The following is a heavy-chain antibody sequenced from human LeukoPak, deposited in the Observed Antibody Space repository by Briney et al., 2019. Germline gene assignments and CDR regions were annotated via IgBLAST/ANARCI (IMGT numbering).Heavy chain of an antibody. CDR2: INPNSGGT. D-gene: IGHD5-12*01. Sequence: ASVKVSCKASGYTFTGYYMHWVRQAPGQGFEWMGWINPNSGGTNYAQKFQGRVTMTRDTSISTAYMELSRLRSDDTAVYYCARDRGQQWLRNHYYYYYYMDVWGKGTTVTVSS. J-gene: IGHJ6*03. CDR1: GYTFTGYY. CDR3: ARDRGQQWLRNHYYYYYYMDV. V-gene: IGHV1-2*02.